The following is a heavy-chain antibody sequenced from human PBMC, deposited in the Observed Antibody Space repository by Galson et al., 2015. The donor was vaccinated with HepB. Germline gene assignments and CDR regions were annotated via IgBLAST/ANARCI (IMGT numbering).Heavy chain of an antibody. CDR1: GGTFSSYA. J-gene: IGHJ6*02. CDR2: IIPIFGIA. Sequence: SVKVSCKASGGTFSSYAISWVRQAPGQGLEWMGGIIPIFGIANYAQKFQGRVTITADESTSTAYMELSSLRSEDTAVYYCARRWFAGYSGDDQHSWRTYYGMDVWGQGTTVTVSS. V-gene: IGHV1-69*13. D-gene: IGHD5-12*01. CDR3: ARRWFAGYSGDDQHSWRTYYGMDV.